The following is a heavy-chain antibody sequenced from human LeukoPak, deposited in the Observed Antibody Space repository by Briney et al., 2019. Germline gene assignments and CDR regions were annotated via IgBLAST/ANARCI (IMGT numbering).Heavy chain of an antibody. Sequence: PGRSLRLSCAASGLTFNTYAMHWVRQAPGKGLEWVAVISHDGSNKYYADSVKGRFTISRDNSQNTVYLQMHSLRAEDTAVYYCARAIGYCSGGRCYSDYWGQGTLVTVSS. D-gene: IGHD2-15*01. CDR2: ISHDGSNK. CDR1: GLTFNTYA. V-gene: IGHV3-30-3*01. CDR3: ARAIGYCSGGRCYSDY. J-gene: IGHJ4*02.